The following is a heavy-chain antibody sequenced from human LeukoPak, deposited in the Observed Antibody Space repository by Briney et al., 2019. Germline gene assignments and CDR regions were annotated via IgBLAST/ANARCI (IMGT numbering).Heavy chain of an antibody. D-gene: IGHD6-6*01. J-gene: IGHJ5*02. CDR2: IYYSGST. Sequence: SETLSLTCTVSGGSISSSSYYWGWVRQPPGKGLEWIGSIYYSGSTYYNPSLKSRVTISVDTSKNQFSLKLSSVTAADTAVYYCVRDYSSSSPDWFDPWGQGTLVTVSS. CDR1: GGSISSSSYY. CDR3: VRDYSSSSPDWFDP. V-gene: IGHV4-39*01.